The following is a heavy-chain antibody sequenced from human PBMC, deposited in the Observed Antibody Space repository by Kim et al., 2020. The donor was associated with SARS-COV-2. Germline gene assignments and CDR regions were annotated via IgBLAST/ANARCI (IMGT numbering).Heavy chain of an antibody. D-gene: IGHD6-13*01. CDR3: ARGSSSWRSHYYYYYYMDV. CDR2: IYHSGST. Sequence: SETLSLTCAVSGGSISSSNWWSWVRQPPGKGLEWIGEIYHSGSTNYNPSLKSRVTISVDKSKNQFSLKLSSVTAADTAVYYCARGSSSWRSHYYYYYYMDVWGKGTTVTVSS. V-gene: IGHV4-4*02. J-gene: IGHJ6*03. CDR1: GGSISSSNW.